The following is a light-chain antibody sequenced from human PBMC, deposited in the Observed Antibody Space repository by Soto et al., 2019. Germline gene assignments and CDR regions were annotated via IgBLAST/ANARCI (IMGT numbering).Light chain of an antibody. V-gene: IGKV1-5*03. Sequence: DIQMTQSPSTLSASVGDRVTITCRASQSISSWLAWYQQKPGKAPKLLIYKASSLESGVPSRFSGSGSGTEFTLTISSLQPDDFATYYCQQYNNYPLTFRQGTKVEIK. CDR2: KAS. CDR1: QSISSW. J-gene: IGKJ1*01. CDR3: QQYNNYPLT.